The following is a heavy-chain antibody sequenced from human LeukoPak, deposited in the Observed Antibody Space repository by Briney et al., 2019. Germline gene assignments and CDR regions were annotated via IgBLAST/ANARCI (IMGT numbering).Heavy chain of an antibody. CDR1: GFTFSSYA. Sequence: GGSLRLSCAASGFTFSSYAMSWVRQAPGKGLEWVSAISGSGGSTYYADSVKGRFTISRDNAKNSLYLQMNSLRAEDTAVYYCARDTRDGYNYVDYWGQGTLVTVSS. V-gene: IGHV3-23*01. D-gene: IGHD5-24*01. CDR3: ARDTRDGYNYVDY. J-gene: IGHJ4*02. CDR2: ISGSGGST.